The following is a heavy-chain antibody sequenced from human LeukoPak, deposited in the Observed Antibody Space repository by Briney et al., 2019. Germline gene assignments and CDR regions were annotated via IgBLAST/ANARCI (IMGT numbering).Heavy chain of an antibody. V-gene: IGHV4-39*07. D-gene: IGHD5/OR15-5a*01. CDR2: IYYSGST. CDR1: GGSISSSSYY. Sequence: SETLSLTCTVSGGSISSSSYYWGWIRQPPGKGLEWIGSIYYSGSTYYNPSLKSRVTISVDTSKNQFSLKLSSVTAADTAVYYCARVYGYKIDDAKFDPWGQGTLVTVSS. J-gene: IGHJ5*02. CDR3: ARVYGYKIDDAKFDP.